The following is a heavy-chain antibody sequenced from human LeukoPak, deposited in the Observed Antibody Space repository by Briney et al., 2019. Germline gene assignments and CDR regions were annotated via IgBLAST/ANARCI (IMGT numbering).Heavy chain of an antibody. V-gene: IGHV3-20*04. Sequence: PGGSMRLSCAASGFTVSSNYMSWVRQAPGKGLEWVSGINWYGGRTGYADSVKGRFTISRVNAKNSLYLQMNSLRAEDTALYYCARDRPAAYYDFWSGPFPAVNWFDPWGQGTLVTVSS. J-gene: IGHJ5*02. CDR3: ARDRPAAYYDFWSGPFPAVNWFDP. D-gene: IGHD3-3*01. CDR2: INWYGGRT. CDR1: GFTVSSNY.